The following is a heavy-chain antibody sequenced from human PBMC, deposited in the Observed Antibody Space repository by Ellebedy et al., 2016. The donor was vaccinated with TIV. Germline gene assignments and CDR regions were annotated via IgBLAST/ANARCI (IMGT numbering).Heavy chain of an antibody. CDR2: VYYSGST. V-gene: IGHV4-39*01. D-gene: IGHD6-19*01. CDR1: GGSVNIDPYY. J-gene: IGHJ5*02. CDR3: ARHRSARNWFDL. Sequence: SETLSLTXTVSGGSVNIDPYYWDWIRQPPGKDLEWIGNVYYSGSTYYIPSLKSRVTMSVDTSKHQFSLKLTSVTAADTAVYYCARHRSARNWFDLWGQGIRVTVSS.